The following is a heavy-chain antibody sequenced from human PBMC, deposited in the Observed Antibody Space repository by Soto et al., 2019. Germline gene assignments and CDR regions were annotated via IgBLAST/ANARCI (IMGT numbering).Heavy chain of an antibody. Sequence: GASVKVSCKASGDTFSSYAISWVRQAPGQGLEWMGGIIPIFGTANYAQKFKGRVTITADKSTSTAYMELTSLRSEDTAMYYCARGWYYYDSSGYAFDYWGQGTQVTVSS. CDR1: GDTFSSYA. CDR2: IIPIFGTA. J-gene: IGHJ4*02. CDR3: ARGWYYYDSSGYAFDY. D-gene: IGHD3-22*01. V-gene: IGHV1-69*06.